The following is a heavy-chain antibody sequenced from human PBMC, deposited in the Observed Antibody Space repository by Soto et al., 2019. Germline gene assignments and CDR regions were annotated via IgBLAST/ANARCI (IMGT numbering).Heavy chain of an antibody. V-gene: IGHV3-74*03. Sequence: EVQLVESGGGLIQPGESLRLSCAASGFTFSYYWMHWDRQAPGKGLVWVSRIDSDGSSTTYADSVKDRFTISRDNARNTLYLQMNSLRAEDTAVYYCARGDRGAFDLWGQGTVLTVSS. CDR3: ARGDRGAFDL. J-gene: IGHJ3*01. CDR2: IDSDGSST. CDR1: GFTFSYYW. D-gene: IGHD1-26*01.